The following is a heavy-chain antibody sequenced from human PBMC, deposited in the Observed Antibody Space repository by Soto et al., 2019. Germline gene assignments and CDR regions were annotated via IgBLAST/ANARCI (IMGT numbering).Heavy chain of an antibody. CDR3: ARSLSPTLTRYYNIFDY. Sequence: QLQLQESGPGLVKPSETLSLTCSVSGGSISSSSYYWGWIRQPPGKGLEWIGSIYYSGSTYYNPSLKSRVTISVDTSKNQFSLNLSSVTAADTAVYYRARSLSPTLTRYYNIFDYWGQGTLVTVSS. V-gene: IGHV4-39*01. CDR1: GGSISSSSYY. CDR2: IYYSGST. D-gene: IGHD3-9*01. J-gene: IGHJ4*02.